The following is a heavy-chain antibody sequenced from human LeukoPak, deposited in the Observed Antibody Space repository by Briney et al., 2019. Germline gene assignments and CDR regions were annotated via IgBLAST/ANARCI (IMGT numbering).Heavy chain of an antibody. D-gene: IGHD3-16*01. CDR3: AKDRDDYVWGSYLGAFDI. V-gene: IGHV3-23*01. J-gene: IGHJ3*02. Sequence: GGSLRLSCAASGFIFSNYRMSWVRQAPGKGLEWVSGISYTAGITYYADSVKGRFTISRDNSKNTLYLQMNSLRAEDTAVFYCAKDRDDYVWGSYLGAFDIWGHGTMVTVSS. CDR1: GFIFSNYR. CDR2: ISYTAGIT.